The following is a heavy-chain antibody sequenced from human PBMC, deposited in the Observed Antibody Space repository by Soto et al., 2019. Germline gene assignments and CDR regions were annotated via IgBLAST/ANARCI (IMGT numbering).Heavy chain of an antibody. D-gene: IGHD2-2*01. J-gene: IGHJ5*02. V-gene: IGHV1-69*13. CDR2: IIPIFGTA. CDR1: GGTFSSYA. Sequence: ASVKVSCKASGGTFSSYAISWVRQAPGQGLEWMGGIIPIFGTANYAQKFQGRVTITADESTSTAYMELSSLRSEDTAVYYCAREYQLPRWFDPWGQGTLVTVSS. CDR3: AREYQLPRWFDP.